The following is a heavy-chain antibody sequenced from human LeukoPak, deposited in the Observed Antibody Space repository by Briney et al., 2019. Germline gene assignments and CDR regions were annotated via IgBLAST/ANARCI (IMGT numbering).Heavy chain of an antibody. J-gene: IGHJ4*02. V-gene: IGHV1-46*01. D-gene: IGHD1-26*01. CDR3: ARDGIVGATLDY. Sequence: GGSLRLSCAASGYTFTSYYMHWVRQAPGQGLEWMGIINPSGGSTSYAQKFQGRVTMTRDTSISTAYMELSRLRSDDTAVYYCARDGIVGATLDYWGQGTLVTVSS. CDR2: INPSGGST. CDR1: GYTFTSYY.